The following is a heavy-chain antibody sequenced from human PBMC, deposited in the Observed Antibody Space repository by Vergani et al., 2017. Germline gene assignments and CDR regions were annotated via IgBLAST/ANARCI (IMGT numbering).Heavy chain of an antibody. J-gene: IGHJ4*02. CDR2: ISWNSGAV. CDR1: GITFWKFG. Sequence: EVDLVESGGGLAQPGGSLRLSCEASGITFWKFGMHWVRQGPGKGLEWVSGISWNSGAVDYADSVRGRFTISRDNAKNSLFLEMNSLRFEDTAVYYCARVGQNYYDSSGYHNRYYFDYWGQGTLVTVSS. V-gene: IGHV3-9*01. D-gene: IGHD3-22*01. CDR3: ARVGQNYYDSSGYHNRYYFDY.